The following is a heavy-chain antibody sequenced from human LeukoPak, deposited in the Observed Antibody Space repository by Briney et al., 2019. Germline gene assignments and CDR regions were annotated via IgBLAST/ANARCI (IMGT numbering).Heavy chain of an antibody. Sequence: PSETLSLTCTVSGGSISVYYWSWIRQPAGKGLEWIGRIFSSGSTNYNPSLKSRVTISVDKSKNQFSLKLSSVTAAYTAVYYCAREGSSSWYIDYWGQGTLVTVSS. D-gene: IGHD6-13*01. CDR3: AREGSSSWYIDY. V-gene: IGHV4-4*07. J-gene: IGHJ4*02. CDR2: IFSSGST. CDR1: GGSISVYY.